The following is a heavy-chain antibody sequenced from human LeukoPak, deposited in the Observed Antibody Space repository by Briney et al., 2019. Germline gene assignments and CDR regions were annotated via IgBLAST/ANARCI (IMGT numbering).Heavy chain of an antibody. CDR2: ISWNSGSI. V-gene: IGHV3-9*01. CDR3: AKDILRSRSIAAYHYYYGMDV. Sequence: PGGSLRLSCTASGFTFDDYAMHWVRQAPGKGLEWVSGISWNSGSIGYADSVKGRFTISRDNAKNSLYLQMNSLRAEDTALYYCAKDILRSRSIAAYHYYYGMDVWGQGTTVTVSS. J-gene: IGHJ6*02. D-gene: IGHD6-6*01. CDR1: GFTFDDYA.